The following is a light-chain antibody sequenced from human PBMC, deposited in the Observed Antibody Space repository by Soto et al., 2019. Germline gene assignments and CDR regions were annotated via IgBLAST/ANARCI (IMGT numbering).Light chain of an antibody. J-gene: IGLJ3*02. Sequence: QTVVTQEPSFSVSLGRTVTLTCGLTSGSVSTTYYPSWYQQTPGQAPRTLIYNTDKRSSGVPDRFSDSIVGNKAALTITGAQADDECDYYCALYMGGGVWVIGGGTKLTVL. CDR3: ALYMGGGVWV. CDR1: SGSVSTTYY. CDR2: NTD. V-gene: IGLV8-61*01.